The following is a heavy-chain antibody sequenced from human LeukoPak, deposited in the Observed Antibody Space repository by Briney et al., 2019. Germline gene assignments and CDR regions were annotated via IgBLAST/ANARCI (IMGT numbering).Heavy chain of an antibody. Sequence: PGGSLRLSCSASGFTFNSYAMHWVRQAPGKGPEYVSGISTNGVSTYYADSVKDRFTISRDNSKNTLYLQMSSLRAEDTAVHYCVKDRYSYGSGSYLAWGQGTLVTVSS. D-gene: IGHD3-10*01. V-gene: IGHV3-64D*06. J-gene: IGHJ5*02. CDR1: GFTFNSYA. CDR2: ISTNGVST. CDR3: VKDRYSYGSGSYLA.